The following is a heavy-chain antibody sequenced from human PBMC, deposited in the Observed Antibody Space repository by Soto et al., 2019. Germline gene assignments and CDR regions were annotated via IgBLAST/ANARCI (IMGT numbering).Heavy chain of an antibody. J-gene: IGHJ4*02. V-gene: IGHV4-31*03. CDR1: GGSISSGGYY. CDR2: LYYSGST. D-gene: IGHD3-16*01. Sequence: QVQLQESGPGLVKPSQTLSLTCTVSGGSISSGGYYWSWIRQHPGKGLEWIGNLYYSGSTYYNPSLQSRVTISLDASRNQFSLKLSAVPAADPAVYYCARGWAGFDYWGQGTLVTVSS. CDR3: ARGWAGFDY.